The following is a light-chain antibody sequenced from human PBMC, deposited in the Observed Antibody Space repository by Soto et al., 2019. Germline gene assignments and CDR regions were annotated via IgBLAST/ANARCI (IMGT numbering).Light chain of an antibody. CDR2: WAS. J-gene: IGKJ3*01. Sequence: DIVMTQSPDSLAVSLGERATINCKSSQSVLYSSNNKNYLAWYQQKPGQPPKLLIHWASARESGVPDRFSGSGSGTDFTLTISSLQAEDVAVYYCQQYYSTPPITFGPGTKVEIK. CDR3: QQYYSTPPIT. V-gene: IGKV4-1*01. CDR1: QSVLYSSNNKNY.